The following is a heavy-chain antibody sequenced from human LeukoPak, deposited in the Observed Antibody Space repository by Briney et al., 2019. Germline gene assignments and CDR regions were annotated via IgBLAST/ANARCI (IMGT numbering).Heavy chain of an antibody. CDR1: GFTFTSYA. V-gene: IGHV3-23*01. CDR2: ISGSDGRT. Sequence: GGSLRLSCTASGFTFTSYAMSWVRQAPGKGLEWISLISGSDGRTYYADSVKGRFTISRDNSQNTVYLQMHTLRAEDTAVYYCSKGSIGSWYYFDYWGQGTLVTVSS. CDR3: SKGSIGSWYYFDY. J-gene: IGHJ4*02. D-gene: IGHD6-13*01.